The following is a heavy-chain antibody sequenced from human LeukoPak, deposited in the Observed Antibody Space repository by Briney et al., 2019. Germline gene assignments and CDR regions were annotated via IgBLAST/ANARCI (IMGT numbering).Heavy chain of an antibody. D-gene: IGHD3-10*01. Sequence: PSETLSLTCAVYGGSFSGYYWSWIRQPPGKGLEWIGEINHSGSTNYNPSLKSRVTISVDTSKNQFSLKLSSVTAADTAVYYCARDYFGSGVIDYWGQGTLVTVSS. CDR2: INHSGST. V-gene: IGHV4-34*01. CDR1: GGSFSGYY. CDR3: ARDYFGSGVIDY. J-gene: IGHJ4*02.